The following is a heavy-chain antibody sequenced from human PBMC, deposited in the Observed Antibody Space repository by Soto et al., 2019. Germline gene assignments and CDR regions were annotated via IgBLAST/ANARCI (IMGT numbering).Heavy chain of an antibody. CDR2: INHSGST. Sequence: QVQLQQWGAGLLKPSETLSLTCAVYGGSFSGYYWSWIRQPPGKGLEWIGEINHSGSTNYNPSLKSRVTISVDTAKNQFSLKLSSVTAADTAVYYCARGFGTYYYDSSGYYFDYWGQGTLVTVSS. J-gene: IGHJ4*02. D-gene: IGHD3-22*01. V-gene: IGHV4-34*01. CDR3: ARGFGTYYYDSSGYYFDY. CDR1: GGSFSGYY.